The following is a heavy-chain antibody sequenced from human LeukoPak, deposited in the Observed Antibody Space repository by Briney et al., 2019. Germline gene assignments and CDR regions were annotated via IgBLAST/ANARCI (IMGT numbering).Heavy chain of an antibody. CDR1: GGSISSYY. CDR2: IYYSGST. J-gene: IGHJ6*03. CDR3: ARSTLRYYYYMDV. D-gene: IGHD4-11*01. V-gene: IGHV4-59*08. Sequence: SETLSLTCTVSGGSISSYYWSWIRQPPGRGLEWIGYIYYSGSTNYNPSLKSGVTISVDTSKNQFSLKLSSVTAADTAVYYCARSTLRYYYYMDVWGKGTTVTISS.